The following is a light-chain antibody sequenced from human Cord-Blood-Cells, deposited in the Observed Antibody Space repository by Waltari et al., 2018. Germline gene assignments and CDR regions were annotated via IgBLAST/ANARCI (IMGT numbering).Light chain of an antibody. CDR2: AAS. V-gene: IGKV1-39*01. J-gene: IGKJ4*01. Sequence: IQMTQSPSSLSASVGDRVTITCRASQSISSYLNWYQQKPGKAPKLLIYAASSLQSGVPSSFSGSGAGTDFTLTISSLQPEDFATYYCQQSDSTLTFGGGTKVEIK. CDR1: QSISSY. CDR3: QQSDSTLT.